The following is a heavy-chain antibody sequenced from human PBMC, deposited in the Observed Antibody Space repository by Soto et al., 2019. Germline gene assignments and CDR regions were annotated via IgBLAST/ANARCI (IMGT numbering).Heavy chain of an antibody. CDR1: GGSVNSGGFF. V-gene: IGHV4-31*03. CDR2: IYYSGNT. D-gene: IGHD2-15*01. CDR3: ARVLFAANWFDP. J-gene: IGHJ5*02. Sequence: PSETLSLTCTVSGGSVNSGGFFWSWVRQVPGEGPQWIGYIYYSGNTYYNPSLKSRVTISLDTSKNQFFLKLTSVTAADTAVYYCARVLFAANWFDPWGQGTLVTVSS.